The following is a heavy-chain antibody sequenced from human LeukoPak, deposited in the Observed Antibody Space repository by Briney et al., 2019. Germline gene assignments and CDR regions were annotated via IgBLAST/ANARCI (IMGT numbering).Heavy chain of an antibody. Sequence: SGTLSLTCAVSGGSISSSNWWSWGRQPPGKGLEWIGEIYHSGSTNYNPSLKSRVTISVDKSKNQFSLKLSSVTAADTAVYYCARAAGYSSSWYRDYFDYWGQGTLVTVSS. V-gene: IGHV4-4*02. J-gene: IGHJ4*02. CDR3: ARAAGYSSSWYRDYFDY. D-gene: IGHD6-13*01. CDR2: IYHSGST. CDR1: GGSISSSNW.